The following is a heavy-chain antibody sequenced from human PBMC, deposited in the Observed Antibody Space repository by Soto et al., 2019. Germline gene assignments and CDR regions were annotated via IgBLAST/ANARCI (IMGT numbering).Heavy chain of an antibody. V-gene: IGHV3-30-3*01. Sequence: QVQLVESGGGVVQPGRSPRLSCAASGFTFSSYAMHWVRQAPGKGLEWVAVISYDGSNKYYADSVKGRFTISRDNSKNPLYLQMNSLRAGDPAVYYRARGGTTGGYWGQGTLVTVSS. CDR1: GFTFSSYA. D-gene: IGHD3-16*01. CDR2: ISYDGSNK. CDR3: ARGGTTGGY. J-gene: IGHJ4*02.